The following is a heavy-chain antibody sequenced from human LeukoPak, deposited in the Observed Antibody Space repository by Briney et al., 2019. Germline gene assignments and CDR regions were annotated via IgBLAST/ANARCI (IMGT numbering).Heavy chain of an antibody. CDR1: GYTFSSYG. V-gene: IGHV1-18*01. CDR2: ISAYNGNT. D-gene: IGHD3-16*02. J-gene: IGHJ4*02. CDR3: AREEYVWGSYRDVDY. Sequence: ASVKVSCKASGYTFSSYGITWVRQAPGQGLEWMGWISAYNGNTNYAQKIQDRVTTTTDTYTSTAYMGLRRLRADDTAVYYCAREEYVWGSYRDVDYWGQGTLVTVSS.